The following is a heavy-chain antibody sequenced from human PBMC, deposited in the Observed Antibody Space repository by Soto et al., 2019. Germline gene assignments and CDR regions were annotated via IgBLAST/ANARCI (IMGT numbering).Heavy chain of an antibody. V-gene: IGHV4-30-2*01. CDR1: GDSISSGGYS. CDR3: ASRPSGSGFDP. J-gene: IGHJ5*02. CDR2: IYHSGST. Sequence: QLQLEESGSGLVRPSQTVSLTCAVSGDSISSGGYSWRWIRQPPGKGLECIGYIYHSGSTYYNPSLKSRVTISVDRSKTQFSLKLSSVTAADTAVYYCASRPSGSGFDPWGQGTLVTVSS. D-gene: IGHD1-26*01.